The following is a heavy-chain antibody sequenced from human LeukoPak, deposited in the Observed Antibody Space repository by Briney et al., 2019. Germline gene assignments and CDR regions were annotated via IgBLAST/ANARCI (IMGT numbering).Heavy chain of an antibody. CDR1: GFTVSSNY. Sequence: PGGSLRLSCAASGFTVSSNYMSWVRQAPGKGLEWVSVIYSGGSTYYADSVKGRFTISRDNSKNTLYLQMNSLRAEDTAVYYCAKDRAPGRYYFDYWGQGTLVTVSS. V-gene: IGHV3-53*05. CDR2: IYSGGST. CDR3: AKDRAPGRYYFDY. J-gene: IGHJ4*02. D-gene: IGHD1-26*01.